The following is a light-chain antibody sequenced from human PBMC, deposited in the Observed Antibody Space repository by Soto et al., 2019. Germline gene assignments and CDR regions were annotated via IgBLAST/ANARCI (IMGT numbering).Light chain of an antibody. V-gene: IGLV1-40*01. CDR1: SSNIGAEYD. Sequence: QSVLTQPPSVSGAPGQRVAISCTGSSSNIGAEYDVHWYQQLPGTAPKRLIYGDNNRPSGVPDRFSGSKSGTSASLAITGLQPEDEADYYCQSYDSSLTTFVFGTGIKLTVL. J-gene: IGLJ1*01. CDR2: GDN. CDR3: QSYDSSLTTFV.